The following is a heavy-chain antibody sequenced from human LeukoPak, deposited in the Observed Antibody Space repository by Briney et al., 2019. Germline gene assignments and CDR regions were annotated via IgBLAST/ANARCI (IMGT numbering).Heavy chain of an antibody. CDR1: GGSVSSGSY. CDR2: IYYSGST. CDR3: AREFGPDDAFDI. J-gene: IGHJ3*02. V-gene: IGHV4-61*01. D-gene: IGHD1-14*01. Sequence: SETLSLTCTVSGGSVSSGSYWSWIRQPPGKGLEWIGYIYYSGSTNYNPSLQSRVTISVDTSENQFSLKLSSVTAADTAVYYCAREFGPDDAFDIWGQGTMVTVSS.